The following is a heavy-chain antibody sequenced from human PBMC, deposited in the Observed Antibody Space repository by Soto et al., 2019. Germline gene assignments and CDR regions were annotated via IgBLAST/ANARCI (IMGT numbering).Heavy chain of an antibody. CDR1: GFTFSSYA. CDR2: ISYDGSNK. Sequence: GGSLRLSCAASGFTFSSYAMHWVHQAPGKGLEWVAVISYDGSNKYYADSVKGRFTISRDNSKNTLYLQMNSLRAEDTAVYYCAREGIAFDIWGQGTMVTVSS. CDR3: AREGIAFDI. J-gene: IGHJ3*02. V-gene: IGHV3-30-3*01.